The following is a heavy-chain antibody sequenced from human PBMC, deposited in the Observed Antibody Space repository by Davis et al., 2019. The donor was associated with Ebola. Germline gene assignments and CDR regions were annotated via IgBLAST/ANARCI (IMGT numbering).Heavy chain of an antibody. CDR3: GRGERASWMILD. V-gene: IGHV4-34*01. CDR1: GGSFSGYF. CDR2: VTHSGII. J-gene: IGHJ4*02. D-gene: IGHD3/OR15-3a*01. Sequence: PSETLSLTCAVYGGSFSGYFWSWIRRPPGKGLEWVGEVTHSGIINYNPSLKGRITISVDTSKNHFSLNLNSVTAADTAVYYYGRGERASWMILDWGQGSPVIVSS.